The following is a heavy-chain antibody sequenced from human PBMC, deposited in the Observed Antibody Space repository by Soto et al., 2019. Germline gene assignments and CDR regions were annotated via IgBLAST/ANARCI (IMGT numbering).Heavy chain of an antibody. V-gene: IGHV3-66*01. J-gene: IGHJ6*04. CDR2: IYSGGST. CDR1: GLTVYNNY. Sequence: EVQLVESGGGLVQRGGSLRLSCAASGLTVYNNYMSWVRQAPGKGLEWVSVIYSGGSTSYADSVKGRFTISRDGSKNTVYLQMNSLRAADTAVYYCARDVGVWGRGTTVTVSS. CDR3: ARDVGV.